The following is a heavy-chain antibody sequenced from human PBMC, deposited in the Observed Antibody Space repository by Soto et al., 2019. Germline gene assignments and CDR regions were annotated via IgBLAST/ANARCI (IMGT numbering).Heavy chain of an antibody. CDR3: ARDREGSWFDAFDI. CDR1: GYTFTSHG. CDR2: ISGSNGNT. J-gene: IGHJ3*02. D-gene: IGHD6-13*01. Sequence: ASVKVSCKASGYTFTSHGISWVRQAPGQGLEWMGWISGSNGNTNYAQKLQGRVTLATDTSTSTAYMELTSLRSDDTAIYYCARDREGSWFDAFDIWGQGTMVTVSS. V-gene: IGHV1-18*04.